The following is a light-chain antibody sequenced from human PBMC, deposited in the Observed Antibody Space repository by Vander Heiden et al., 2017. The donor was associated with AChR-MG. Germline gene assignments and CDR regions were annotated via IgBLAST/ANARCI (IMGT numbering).Light chain of an antibody. Sequence: QSVLTQPPSVSGAPGQRVTHSCTGSSSNIGAGFHVHWYQQRPGSAPRLLIYGDNDRPSGVPARCSASKSGTSASLAITGLQADDEADYYCQSYDSRLSGSRLFGGGTKVTVL. V-gene: IGLV1-40*01. CDR2: GDN. CDR1: SSNIGAGFH. J-gene: IGLJ2*01. CDR3: QSYDSRLSGSRL.